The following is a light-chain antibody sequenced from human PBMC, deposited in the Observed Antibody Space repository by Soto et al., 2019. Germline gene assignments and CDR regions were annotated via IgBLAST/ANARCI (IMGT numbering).Light chain of an antibody. V-gene: IGKV3-20*01. CDR1: QSVSSSY. Sequence: EIVLTQSPGTLSLSPVERATLSCRASQSVSSSYLAWYQQKPGQAPRLLIYGASSRATGIPDRFSGSGSGTDFTLTISRLEPEDFAVYYCQQYGISPLNFGGGTKVEIK. CDR3: QQYGISPLN. CDR2: GAS. J-gene: IGKJ4*01.